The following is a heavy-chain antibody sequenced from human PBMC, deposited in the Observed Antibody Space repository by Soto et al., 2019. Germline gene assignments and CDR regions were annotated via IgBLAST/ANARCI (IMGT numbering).Heavy chain of an antibody. CDR3: AMSMTTVTPPPADY. CDR2: ISAYNGNT. Sequence: QVQLVQSGAEVKKPGASVKVSCKASGYTFTSYGISWVRQAPGQGLEWMGWISAYNGNTNYAQKLPGRVTMTTDTSTSTAYMELRSLRSDGTAVYYCAMSMTTVTPPPADYWGQGTLVTVSS. D-gene: IGHD4-17*01. CDR1: GYTFTSYG. V-gene: IGHV1-18*01. J-gene: IGHJ4*02.